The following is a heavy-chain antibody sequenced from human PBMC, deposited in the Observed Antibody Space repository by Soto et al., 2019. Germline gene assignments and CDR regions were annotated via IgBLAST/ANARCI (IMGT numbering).Heavy chain of an antibody. J-gene: IGHJ4*02. CDR3: ATGGSGTYYFAALDY. V-gene: IGHV3-7*01. Sequence: EVQLVESGGGLVLPGGSLRLSCVGSAFSLKTYWMAWVRQAPGKGLECVANIRQYGDETFYVDSVKGRFTISRDNANKSVYLQMDNLRAEDTGVYYGATGGSGTYYFAALDYRGQGIMVIVSS. CDR1: AFSLKTYW. CDR2: IRQYGDET. D-gene: IGHD3-10*01.